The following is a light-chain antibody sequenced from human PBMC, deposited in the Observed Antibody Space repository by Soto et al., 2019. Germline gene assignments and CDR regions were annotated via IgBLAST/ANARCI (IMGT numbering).Light chain of an antibody. CDR2: DAP. J-gene: IGKJ1*01. V-gene: IGKV3-15*01. CDR3: QQYSGWPRT. CDR1: QTVSSN. Sequence: ETVMTQSPATLSVSPGERATLSCRASQTVSSNLAWYQQKPGQAPRLLIYDAPTRATGIPARFRGSGSGTQFTLTISSLQSEDFAVYYCQQYSGWPRTFGQGTKVHIK.